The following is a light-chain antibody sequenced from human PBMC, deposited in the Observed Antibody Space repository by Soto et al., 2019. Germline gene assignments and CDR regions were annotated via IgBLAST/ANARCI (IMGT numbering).Light chain of an antibody. V-gene: IGKV3-20*01. Sequence: EIVLTQSPATLSLSPGERATLSCRASQSVSGYLAWYQQKPGQAPRLLMYGASSRATGIPDRFSGSGSGTDFTLTISGLEPEDFAVYYCQRYGTSLTFGGGTKVDI. CDR2: GAS. CDR3: QRYGTSLT. J-gene: IGKJ4*01. CDR1: QSVSGY.